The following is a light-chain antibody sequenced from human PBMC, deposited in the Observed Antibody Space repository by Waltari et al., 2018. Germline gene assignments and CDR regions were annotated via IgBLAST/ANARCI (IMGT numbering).Light chain of an antibody. J-gene: IGKJ1*01. V-gene: IGKV3-20*01. CDR3: QHYVRLPVT. CDR2: GAS. Sequence: IVLTQSPGTLSLSPGERVILSCRVNQSVSRALAWYQQKPGQAPRLLIYGASNRATGIPDRFSGSGSGTDFSLTISRLEPEDFAVYYCQHYVRLPVTFGQGTKVEIK. CDR1: QSVSRA.